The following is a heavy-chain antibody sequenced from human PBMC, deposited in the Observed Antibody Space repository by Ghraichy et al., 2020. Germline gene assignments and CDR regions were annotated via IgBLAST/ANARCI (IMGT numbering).Heavy chain of an antibody. J-gene: IGHJ4*02. CDR2: IYYSGST. CDR1: GGSISSYY. D-gene: IGHD6-13*01. Sequence: SETLSLTCTVSGGSISSYYWSWIRQPPGKGLEWIGYIYYSGSTNYNPSLKSRVTISVDTSKNQFSLKLSSVTAADTAVYYCARDSSAAGTFFDYWGQGTLVTVSS. V-gene: IGHV4-59*01. CDR3: ARDSSAAGTFFDY.